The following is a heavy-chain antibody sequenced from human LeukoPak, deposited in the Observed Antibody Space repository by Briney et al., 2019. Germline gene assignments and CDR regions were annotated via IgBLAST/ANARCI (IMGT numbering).Heavy chain of an antibody. CDR3: ARVAAEVVGVPGAIGFGWLRRDYYYMDV. J-gene: IGHJ6*03. V-gene: IGHV1-69*06. D-gene: IGHD2-2*02. CDR1: GGTFSSYA. Sequence: ASVKVSCKASGGTFSSYAISWVRQAPGQGLEWMGGIIPIFGTANYAQKFQGRVTITADKSTSTAYMELSSLRSGDTAVYYCARVAAEVVGVPGAIGFGWLRRDYYYMDVWGKGTTVTVSS. CDR2: IIPIFGTA.